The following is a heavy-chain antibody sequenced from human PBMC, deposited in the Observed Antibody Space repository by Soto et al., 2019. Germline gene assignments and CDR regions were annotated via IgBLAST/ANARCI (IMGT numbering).Heavy chain of an antibody. V-gene: IGHV1-8*01. CDR1: GYTFTSYD. D-gene: IGHD6-6*01. Sequence: ASVKVSCKASGYTFTSYDINWVRQATGLGLEWMGWMNPNSGNTGYAQNFQGRVTMTRDTSKNQVILTMTNMDPVDTATYYCARRAAYSSSYFFDYWGQGSLVTVSS. CDR2: MNPNSGNT. CDR3: ARRAAYSSSYFFDY. J-gene: IGHJ4*02.